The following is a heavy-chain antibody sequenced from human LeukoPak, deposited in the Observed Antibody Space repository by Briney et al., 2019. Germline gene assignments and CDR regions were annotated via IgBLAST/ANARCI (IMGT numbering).Heavy chain of an antibody. CDR2: IKQDGSEK. CDR3: ARDSIYLGSGDTFDI. D-gene: IGHD3-16*01. Sequence: PGGSLRLSCAASGFTFSSYWMSWVRQAPGKGLEWVANIKQDGSEKYYVDSVKGRFTISRDNAKNSPYLQMNSLRAEDTAVYYCARDSIYLGSGDTFDIWGQGTIVTVSS. CDR1: GFTFSSYW. V-gene: IGHV3-7*03. J-gene: IGHJ3*02.